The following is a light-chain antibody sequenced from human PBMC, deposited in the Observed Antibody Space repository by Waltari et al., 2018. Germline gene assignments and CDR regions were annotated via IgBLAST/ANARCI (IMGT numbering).Light chain of an antibody. Sequence: QSVLTQPPSVSGAPGQRITISCTGTSPNIGAGADVNWYLQLPATAPKLLILGNNNRPSGVPDRFSASTSDTSASLAITGLQAEDEADYYCQSYDSSLSGVIFGGGTKLTVL. CDR1: SPNIGAGAD. CDR2: GNN. V-gene: IGLV1-40*01. J-gene: IGLJ2*01. CDR3: QSYDSSLSGVI.